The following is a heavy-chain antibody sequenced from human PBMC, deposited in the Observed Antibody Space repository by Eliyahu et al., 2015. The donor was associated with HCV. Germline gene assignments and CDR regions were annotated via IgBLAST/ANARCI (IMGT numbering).Heavy chain of an antibody. D-gene: IGHD3-16*01. CDR1: GDSVSSNSAA. Sequence: QVQLQQSGPGLVKPSQTLSLTCAISGDSVSSNSAAWNWIRQSPTRGLEWLGRTYYMSKWYNDYAVSVKSRIIIDPDTSKNQFSLHLSSVTPEDTAVYYCAREGGSPHYYFDYWGQGTLVTVSP. CDR3: AREGGSPHYYFDY. V-gene: IGHV6-1*01. J-gene: IGHJ4*02. CDR2: TYYMSKWYN.